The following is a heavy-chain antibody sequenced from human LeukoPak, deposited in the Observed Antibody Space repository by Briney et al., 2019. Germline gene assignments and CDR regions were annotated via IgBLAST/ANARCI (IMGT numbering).Heavy chain of an antibody. CDR3: VRGEALHAFDI. D-gene: IGHD6-6*01. Sequence: PGGSLRLSCAASGFTFGDHYMDWVRQAPGEGLEWVGRIRNKAYRYTTEYAASVKGRFTISRDDSQKSLYLQMNSLKTEDTAVYYCVRGEALHAFDIWGQGTMVTVSS. CDR2: IRNKAYRYTT. CDR1: GFTFGDHY. V-gene: IGHV3-72*01. J-gene: IGHJ3*02.